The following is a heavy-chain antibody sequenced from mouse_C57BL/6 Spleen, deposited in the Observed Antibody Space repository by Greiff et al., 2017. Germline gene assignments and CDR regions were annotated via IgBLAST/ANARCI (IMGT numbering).Heavy chain of an antibody. V-gene: IGHV8-12*01. Sequence: QVTLKVSGPGILQSSQTLSLTCSFSGFSLSTSGMGVSWIRQPSGKGLEWLAHIYWDDDKRYNPSLKSRLTISKDTSRNQVFLKITSVDTADTATYYCARRIDLDYYGSSYEDYAMDYWGQGTSVTVSS. CDR1: GFSLSTSGMG. CDR3: ARRIDLDYYGSSYEDYAMDY. CDR2: IYWDDDK. J-gene: IGHJ4*01. D-gene: IGHD1-1*01.